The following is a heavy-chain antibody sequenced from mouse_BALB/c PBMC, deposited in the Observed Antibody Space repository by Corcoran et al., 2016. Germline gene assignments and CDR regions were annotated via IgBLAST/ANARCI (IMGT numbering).Heavy chain of an antibody. CDR2: INTYTGEP. Sequence: QIQLVQYGPQLKKPGETVKISCKASGYTFSHYGLNWVKKAPGKGLKWRGRINTYTGEPTYADDFKGRFAFSLETSASTAYLQINNLKNEDMATYFCAREISSYFDVWGAGTTVTVSP. CDR3: AREISSYFDV. J-gene: IGHJ1*01. V-gene: IGHV9-1*02. CDR1: GYTFSHYG.